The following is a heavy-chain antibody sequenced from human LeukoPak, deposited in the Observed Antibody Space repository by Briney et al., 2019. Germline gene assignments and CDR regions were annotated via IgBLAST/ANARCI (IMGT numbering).Heavy chain of an antibody. CDR3: TGDRGAYNLYDY. J-gene: IGHJ4*02. CDR2: IRSKAYGETA. D-gene: IGHD1-1*01. V-gene: IGHV3-49*03. Sequence: GGSLRLSCTASGFTFGDYAMSWIRQAPGKGLEWVGFIRSKAYGETADYAASVKGRFTILRDDSKAIAYLQMNSLKTEDTAVYHCTGDRGAYNLYDYWGQGTLVAVSS. CDR1: GFTFGDYA.